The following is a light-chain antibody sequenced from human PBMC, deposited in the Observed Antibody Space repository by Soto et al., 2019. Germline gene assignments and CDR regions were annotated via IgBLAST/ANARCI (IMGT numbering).Light chain of an antibody. V-gene: IGKV3-20*01. Sequence: EIVLTQSPGTLSLSPGERATLSCSASQSLTSSYLAWYQQKPGQAPRLLIYGASSRATGIPDRFSGSGSGTDFTLTISRLEPEDLVVYYCQQYGSSRLTFGGGTKVEIK. CDR3: QQYGSSRLT. CDR2: GAS. J-gene: IGKJ4*01. CDR1: QSLTSSY.